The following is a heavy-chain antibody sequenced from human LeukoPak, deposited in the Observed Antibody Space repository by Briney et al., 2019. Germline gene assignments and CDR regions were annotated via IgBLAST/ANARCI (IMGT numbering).Heavy chain of an antibody. D-gene: IGHD5-12*01. J-gene: IGHJ4*02. CDR3: VKDRQPDSRYNFDY. CDR1: GFTFSTYA. Sequence: GGSLRLSCAASGFTFSTYAMNWVRQAPGKGLEWISVIVGNGGGIYYADSVKGRFTIYLQMNSLRVEDTAIYYCVKDRQPDSRYNFDYWDQGTLVTVSS. V-gene: IGHV3-23*01. CDR2: IVGNGGGI.